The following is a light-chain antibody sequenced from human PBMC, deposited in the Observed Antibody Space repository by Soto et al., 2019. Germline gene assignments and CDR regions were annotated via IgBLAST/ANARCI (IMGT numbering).Light chain of an antibody. Sequence: EIVMTQSPATLSVSPGERATLSCSASQSVSSNLAWYQQKPGQAPRLLIYGASTRATGIPARFSGSGSWTEFTLTISSLPSEDFAVYYCQQYNNWPPLTFGQGTKLEIK. CDR1: QSVSSN. V-gene: IGKV3-15*01. CDR3: QQYNNWPPLT. CDR2: GAS. J-gene: IGKJ2*01.